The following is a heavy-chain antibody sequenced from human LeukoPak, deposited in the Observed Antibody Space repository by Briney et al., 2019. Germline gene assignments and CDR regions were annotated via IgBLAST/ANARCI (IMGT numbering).Heavy chain of an antibody. J-gene: IGHJ4*02. CDR3: ARGVRIAVAGYIDY. CDR2: ISYDGSNK. V-gene: IGHV3-30*04. CDR1: GFTFSSYA. Sequence: GGSLRLSCAASGFTFSSYAMHWVRQAPGKGLEWVAVISYDGSNKNYADSVKGRFTISRDNSKNTLYLQMNSLRAEDTTVYYCARGVRIAVAGYIDYWGQGTLVTVSS. D-gene: IGHD6-19*01.